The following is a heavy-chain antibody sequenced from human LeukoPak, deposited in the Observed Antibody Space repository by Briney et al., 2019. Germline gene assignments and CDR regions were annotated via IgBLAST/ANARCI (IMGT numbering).Heavy chain of an antibody. CDR3: ARADILTGYPFDY. CDR2: IYHTGST. V-gene: IGHV4-4*02. J-gene: IGHJ4*02. Sequence: SGTLSLTCAVSGDSISNTTWWTWVRQPPGKGLEWIGEIYHTGSTNYNPSLKSRVTLSVDKSKNQFSLKLSSVTATDTAVYYCARADILTGYPFDYWGQGTLVTVSS. D-gene: IGHD3-9*01. CDR1: GDSISNTTW.